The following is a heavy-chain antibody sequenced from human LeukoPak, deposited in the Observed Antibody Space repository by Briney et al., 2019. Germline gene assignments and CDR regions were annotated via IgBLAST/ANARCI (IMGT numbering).Heavy chain of an antibody. J-gene: IGHJ4*02. D-gene: IGHD2-2*01. CDR2: ISWDGGST. Sequence: GGSLRLSCAASGFTFDDYAMHWVRQAPGKGLEWVSLISWDGGSTYYADSVKGRFTISRDNSKNSLYLQMDSLRAEDTALYYCARDRWAAAPDYWGQGTLVTVSS. V-gene: IGHV3-43D*03. CDR1: GFTFDDYA. CDR3: ARDRWAAAPDY.